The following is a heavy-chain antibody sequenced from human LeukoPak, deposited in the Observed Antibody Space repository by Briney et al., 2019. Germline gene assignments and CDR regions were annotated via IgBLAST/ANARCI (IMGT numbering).Heavy chain of an antibody. D-gene: IGHD5-12*01. J-gene: IGHJ4*02. CDR2: IIPIFGTA. Sequence: SVKVSCKASGGTFSSYAISWVRQAPGQGLEWMGGIIPIFGTANYAQKFQGRVTITADKSTSTAYMELSSLRSEDTAVYYCARGDGRGYSGYDYFLDYWGQGTLVTVSS. CDR3: ARGDGRGYSGYDYFLDY. V-gene: IGHV1-69*06. CDR1: GGTFSSYA.